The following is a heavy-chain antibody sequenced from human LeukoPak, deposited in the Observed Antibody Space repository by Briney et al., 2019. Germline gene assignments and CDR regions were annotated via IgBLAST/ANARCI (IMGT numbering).Heavy chain of an antibody. V-gene: IGHV4-39*01. CDR3: ARLRRVFSSGYSYSDY. J-gene: IGHJ4*02. D-gene: IGHD6-19*01. CDR1: GGSISSSSYY. Sequence: PSETLSLTCTVSGGSISSSSYYWGWIRQPPGKGLEWIGSIYYSGSTYYNPSLKSRVTISVDTSKNQFSLKLSSVTAADTAVYYCARLRRVFSSGYSYSDYWGQGTLVTVSS. CDR2: IYYSGST.